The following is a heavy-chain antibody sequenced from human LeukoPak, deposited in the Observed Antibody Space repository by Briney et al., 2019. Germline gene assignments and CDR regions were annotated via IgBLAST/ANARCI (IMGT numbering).Heavy chain of an antibody. V-gene: IGHV4-34*01. Sequence: SETLSLTCAVYGGSFSGYYWSWLRPPPGKGLEWIGEINHSGSTNYHPSLKSRVTITVETAKNQFPLTLSSVTAADTAVYYCARDLIADYVWGSYRYSDAFDIWGQGTMVTVSS. J-gene: IGHJ3*02. CDR2: INHSGST. D-gene: IGHD3-16*02. CDR1: GGSFSGYY. CDR3: ARDLIADYVWGSYRYSDAFDI.